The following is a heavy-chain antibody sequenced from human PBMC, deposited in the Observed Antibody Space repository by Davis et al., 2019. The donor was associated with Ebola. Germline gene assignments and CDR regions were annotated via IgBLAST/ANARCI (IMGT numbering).Heavy chain of an antibody. CDR3: ARRQYYYDSSGYHIGAFDI. J-gene: IGHJ3*02. D-gene: IGHD3-22*01. CDR2: IYYSGST. V-gene: IGHV4-59*08. CDR1: GGSISSYY. Sequence: GSLRLSCTVSGGSISSYYWSWIRQPPGKGLEWIGYIYYSGSTTYNPSLKSRFTISVDTSKNQFSLKLSSVTAADTAVYYCARRQYYYDSSGYHIGAFDIWGQGTMVTVSS.